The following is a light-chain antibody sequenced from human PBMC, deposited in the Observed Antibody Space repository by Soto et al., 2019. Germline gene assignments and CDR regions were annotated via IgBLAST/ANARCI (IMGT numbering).Light chain of an antibody. CDR1: QSISSW. V-gene: IGKV1-5*03. CDR3: QHYNSYSEA. CDR2: KAS. J-gene: IGKJ1*01. Sequence: DIQMTQSPYTLSASVGDRVTITYRASQSISSWLAWYQQKPGKAPKLLIYKASSLESGVPSRFSGSGSGTEFTLTISSLQPDDFATYYCQHYNSYSEAFGQGTKVDIK.